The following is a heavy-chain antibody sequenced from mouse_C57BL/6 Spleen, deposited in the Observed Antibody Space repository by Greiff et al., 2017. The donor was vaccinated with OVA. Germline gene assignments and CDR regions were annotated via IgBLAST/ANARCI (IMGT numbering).Heavy chain of an antibody. CDR2: ISSGSSTI. CDR3: ARPHYGSSYGYFDV. Sequence: EVKLVESGGGLVKPGGSLKLSCAASGFTFSDYGMHWVRQAPEKGLEWVAYISSGSSTIYYADTVKGRFTISRDNAKNTLFLQLTSLRSEDPAMYYCARPHYGSSYGYFDVWGTGTTVTVSS. CDR1: GFTFSDYG. V-gene: IGHV5-17*01. J-gene: IGHJ1*03. D-gene: IGHD1-1*01.